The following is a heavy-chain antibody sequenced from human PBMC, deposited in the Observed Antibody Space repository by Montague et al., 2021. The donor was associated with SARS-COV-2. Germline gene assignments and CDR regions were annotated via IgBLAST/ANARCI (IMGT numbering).Heavy chain of an antibody. CDR1: GGSISSSNYY. Sequence: SETLSLTCTVSGGSISSSNYYGVWIRQPPGKGLEWIGTIFYSGSTYYNPSLKSRVTISIDTSKNQFSLKLNSATAADTAVYYCASRRYSASGSRWYLDLWGRGTLVTVSS. J-gene: IGHJ2*01. V-gene: IGHV4-39*07. CDR3: ASRRYSASGSRWYLDL. D-gene: IGHD3-10*01. CDR2: IFYSGST.